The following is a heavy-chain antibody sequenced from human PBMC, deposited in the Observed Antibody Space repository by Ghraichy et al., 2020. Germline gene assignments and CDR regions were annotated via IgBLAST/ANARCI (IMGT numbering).Heavy chain of an antibody. J-gene: IGHJ5*02. CDR1: GGSISSGGYY. Sequence: SQTLSLTCTVSGGSISSGGYYWSWIRQHPGKGLEWIGYIYYSGSTHYNPSLKSRVTISVDTSKNQFSLKLSSVTAADTAVYYCAGGIYPGWFDPWGQGTLVTVSS. CDR3: AGGIYPGWFDP. V-gene: IGHV4-31*03. D-gene: IGHD3-16*01. CDR2: IYYSGST.